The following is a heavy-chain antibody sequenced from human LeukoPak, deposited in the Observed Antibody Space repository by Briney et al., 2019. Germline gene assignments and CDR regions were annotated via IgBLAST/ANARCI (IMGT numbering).Heavy chain of an antibody. CDR1: GFTFSSYA. CDR2: ISGSGGST. CDR3: AKALGVRGVFDY. J-gene: IGHJ4*02. V-gene: IGHV3-23*01. D-gene: IGHD3-10*01. Sequence: QSGGSLRLSCAASGFTFSSYAMSWVRQAPGKGLEWVSTISGSGGSTYYADSVKGRFTISRDNSKNTLYLQMNSLRAEDTAVYYCAKALGVRGVFDYWGQGTLVTVSS.